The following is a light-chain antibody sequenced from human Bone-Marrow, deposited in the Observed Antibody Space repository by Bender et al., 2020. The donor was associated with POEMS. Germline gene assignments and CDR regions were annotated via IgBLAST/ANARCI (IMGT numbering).Light chain of an antibody. J-gene: IGLJ2*01. Sequence: HSALTQPASVSGSPGQSITISCTGTNSDVGGYNFVSWYQQHPGKAPKLVIYDVNSRPSGVSNRFSGSKSGNTASLTISGLQAEDEADYYCCSHAGLSTPVVFGGGTHLTVL. CDR2: DVN. V-gene: IGLV2-14*03. CDR3: CSHAGLSTPVV. CDR1: NSDVGGYNF.